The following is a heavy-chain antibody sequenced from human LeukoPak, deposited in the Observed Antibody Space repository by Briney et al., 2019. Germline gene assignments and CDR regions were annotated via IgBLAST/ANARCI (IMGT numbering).Heavy chain of an antibody. J-gene: IGHJ5*02. CDR2: ISGSGGST. Sequence: PGGSLRLSCAASGFTFSSYAMSWVHQAPGKGLEWVSAISGSGGSTYYADSVKGRFTISRDNAKNSLYLQMNSLRAEDTAVYYCARHRAPYSWSYVNNWFDPWGQGTLVTVSS. CDR1: GFTFSSYA. D-gene: IGHD1-26*01. V-gene: IGHV3-23*01. CDR3: ARHRAPYSWSYVNNWFDP.